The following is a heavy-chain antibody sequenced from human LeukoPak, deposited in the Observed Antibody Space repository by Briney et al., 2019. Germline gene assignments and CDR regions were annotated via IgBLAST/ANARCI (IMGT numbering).Heavy chain of an antibody. CDR2: MSKDGRSE. J-gene: IGHJ3*02. D-gene: IGHD4-11*01. CDR3: ARETTTAVDDAFDI. CDR1: GFSFSAYI. V-gene: IGHV3-30*04. Sequence: PGGSLRLSCTASGFSFSAYIIHWVRQAPGKGLEWLAVMSKDGRSEYYADSVKGRFTISRDKSKNTVYLLMSSLRAEDTAMYYCARETTTAVDDAFDIWGQGTMVTVPS.